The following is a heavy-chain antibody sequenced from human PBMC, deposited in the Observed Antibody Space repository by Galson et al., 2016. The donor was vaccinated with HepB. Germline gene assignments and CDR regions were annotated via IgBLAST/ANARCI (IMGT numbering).Heavy chain of an antibody. J-gene: IGHJ3*02. Sequence: SLRLSCAASGFTVRTYAIHWVRQAPGKGLEWVAVTSYDGSKNYYADSVKGRFTFYRDNSKNTLYLQMNSLRTEDTAVYYCARGVRGSYSKDAFDTWGQGTMVTVSS. V-gene: IGHV3-30*04. CDR2: TSYDGSKN. CDR1: GFTVRTYA. CDR3: ARGVRGSYSKDAFDT. D-gene: IGHD1-26*01.